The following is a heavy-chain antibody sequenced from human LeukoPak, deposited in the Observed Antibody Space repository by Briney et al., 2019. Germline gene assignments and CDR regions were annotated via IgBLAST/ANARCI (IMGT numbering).Heavy chain of an antibody. CDR2: IYTRGST. D-gene: IGHD2-15*01. J-gene: IGHJ3*02. CDR1: GGSINNFY. V-gene: IGHV4-4*07. CDR3: ARGRYCSADICSGGDAFDI. Sequence: PSETLSPTCTVSGGSINNFYWSWIRQPAGKGLEWIWGIYTRGSTNYNPSLKSRVTMSVDTSKNQFSLKLSSVTAADTAVYYCARGRYCSADICSGGDAFDIWGQGTMVSVSS.